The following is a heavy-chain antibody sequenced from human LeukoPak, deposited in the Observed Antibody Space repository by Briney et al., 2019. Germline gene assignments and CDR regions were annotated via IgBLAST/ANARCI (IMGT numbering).Heavy chain of an antibody. CDR3: ATYYYGSGSYYNPFDY. J-gene: IGHJ4*02. V-gene: IGHV3-23*01. CDR1: GFTFSSYA. D-gene: IGHD3-10*01. CDR2: ISGSGGST. Sequence: GGSLRLSCAASGFTFSSYAMSWVRQAPGKGLEWVSAISGSGGSTYYADSVKGRFTISRDNSENTLYLQMNSLRAEDTAVYYCATYYYGSGSYYNPFDYWGQGTLVTVSS.